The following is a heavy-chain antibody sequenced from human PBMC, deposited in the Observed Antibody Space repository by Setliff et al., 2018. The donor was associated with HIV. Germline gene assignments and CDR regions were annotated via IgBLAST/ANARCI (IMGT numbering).Heavy chain of an antibody. CDR3: ARVRATRTTGAFDI. V-gene: IGHV3-48*01. D-gene: IGHD4-17*01. J-gene: IGHJ3*02. CDR2: ISCSSSTI. CDR1: GFTFSSYS. Sequence: QPGGSLRLSCAASGFTFSSYSMNWVRQAPGKGLEWVSYISCSSSTIYYADSVKGRFTISRDNAKNSLYLQMNSLRAEDTAVYYCARVRATRTTGAFDIWGQGTMVTVS.